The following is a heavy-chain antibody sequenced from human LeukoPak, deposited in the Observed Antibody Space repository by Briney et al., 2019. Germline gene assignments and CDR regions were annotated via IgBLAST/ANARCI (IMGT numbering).Heavy chain of an antibody. CDR3: AHRQLYTLPDTFDI. Sequence: KESGPTLVKPTQTLTLTCTSSGFSLITSGVGVGWIRQPPGKALEWLALIYWDDEKRYNPSLKTRLTITKDTSKTQVVLTMTNMDPVATATYHCAHRQLYTLPDTFDIWGQGLMVIVSS. CDR2: IYWDDEK. D-gene: IGHD3-16*01. V-gene: IGHV2-5*02. J-gene: IGHJ3*02. CDR1: GFSLITSGVG.